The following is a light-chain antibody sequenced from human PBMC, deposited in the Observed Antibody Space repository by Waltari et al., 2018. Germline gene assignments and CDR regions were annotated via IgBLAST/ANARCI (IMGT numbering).Light chain of an antibody. CDR3: QQRTSWPPMYT. J-gene: IGKJ2*01. CDR1: QSVDSA. CDR2: DSS. V-gene: IGKV3-11*01. Sequence: EIVLTQSPATLSLSSGERATLSCRASQSVDSALAWYQQKSGQAPRLLIYDSSKRATGIPARFSGSGSGTDFTLTISSLEPEDFAVYYCQQRTSWPPMYTFGQGTKLEIK.